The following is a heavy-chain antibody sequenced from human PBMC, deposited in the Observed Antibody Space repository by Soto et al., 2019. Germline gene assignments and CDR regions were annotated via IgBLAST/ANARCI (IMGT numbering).Heavy chain of an antibody. V-gene: IGHV1-69*02. J-gene: IGHJ4*02. CDR1: GDTLTSYT. CDR3: ARGIAAGTDY. D-gene: IGHD6-13*01. CDR2: IIPILDMP. Sequence: QVHLVQSGAEVKKPGSSVKVSCRASGDTLTSYTISWVRQAPEQGLEWRGWIIPILDMPSYAQKFQGRVTITGEKSTSTVYMELSSLRSDDTAVYYCARGIAAGTDYWGQGTLVTVSS.